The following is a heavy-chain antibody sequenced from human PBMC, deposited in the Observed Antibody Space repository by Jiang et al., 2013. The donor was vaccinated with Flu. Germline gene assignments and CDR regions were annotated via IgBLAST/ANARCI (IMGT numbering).Heavy chain of an antibody. CDR3: AREGRPRLQWRFNWFDP. Sequence: VVQPGRSLRLSCAASGFTFSSYAMHWVRQAPGKGLEWVAVISYDGSNKYYADSVKGRFTISRDNSKNTLYLQMNSLRAEDTAVYYCAREGRPRLQWRFNWFDPWGQGTLVTVSS. CDR2: ISYDGSNK. D-gene: IGHD5-24*01. J-gene: IGHJ5*02. CDR1: GFTFSSYA. V-gene: IGHV3-30-3*01.